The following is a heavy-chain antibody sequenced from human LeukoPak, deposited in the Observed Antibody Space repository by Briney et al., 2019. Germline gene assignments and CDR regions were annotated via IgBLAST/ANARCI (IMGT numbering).Heavy chain of an antibody. D-gene: IGHD3-3*01. Sequence: PGGSLRLSCAASGFTFSSYAMSWVRQAPGKGLEWVSAISGSGGSTYYADSVKGRFTISRDNSKNTLYLQMNSLRAEDTAVYYCARDYDFWSGYYPDYWGQGTLVTASS. CDR2: ISGSGGST. CDR3: ARDYDFWSGYYPDY. V-gene: IGHV3-23*01. CDR1: GFTFSSYA. J-gene: IGHJ4*02.